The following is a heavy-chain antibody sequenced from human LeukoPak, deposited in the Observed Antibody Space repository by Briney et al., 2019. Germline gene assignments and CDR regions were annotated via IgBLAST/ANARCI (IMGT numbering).Heavy chain of an antibody. Sequence: GGSLRLSCAVSGFTFDNYAMHWVRQAPGKGLEWVGSIKWNNITVVYADSVKGRFTISRDNPKNSLYLRLNSLRAEDTAFYYCAKDSSGGVSSAGILDFWGPGTLVTVSP. J-gene: IGHJ4*02. CDR2: IKWNNITV. D-gene: IGHD6-13*01. CDR3: AKDSSGGVSSAGILDF. CDR1: GFTFDNYA. V-gene: IGHV3-9*01.